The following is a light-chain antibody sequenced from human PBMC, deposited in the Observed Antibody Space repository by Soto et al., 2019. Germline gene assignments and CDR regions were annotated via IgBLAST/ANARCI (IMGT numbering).Light chain of an antibody. CDR1: QSISSW. CDR2: DAS. Sequence: DIQMTQSPSTLSASVGDRVTITCRASQSISSWLAWYQQKPGKAPKLLIYDASSLESGVPSRFSGSGSGTDFTLTISSLEPADFAVYYCQQRSNWPLTFGGGTKVEIK. V-gene: IGKV1-5*01. CDR3: QQRSNWPLT. J-gene: IGKJ4*01.